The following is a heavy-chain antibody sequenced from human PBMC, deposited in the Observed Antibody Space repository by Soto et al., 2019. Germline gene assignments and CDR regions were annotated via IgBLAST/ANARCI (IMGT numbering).Heavy chain of an antibody. CDR2: IYHSGST. Sequence: QVQLQESGPGLVKPSGTLSLTCAVSGDSISSSNWWSWVRQPPGKGLEWIGEIYHSGSTNNNPSRNTRVTTSVDKSKNQFSLNLNSVTAADTAVYYCARHSGSYFRDYWGQGTLVTVSS. V-gene: IGHV4-4*02. J-gene: IGHJ4*02. CDR1: GDSISSSNW. D-gene: IGHD1-26*01. CDR3: ARHSGSYFRDY.